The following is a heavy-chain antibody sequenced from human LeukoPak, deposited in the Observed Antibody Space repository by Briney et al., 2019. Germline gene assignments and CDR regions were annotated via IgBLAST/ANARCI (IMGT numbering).Heavy chain of an antibody. CDR2: ISYDGSNK. D-gene: IGHD6-19*01. CDR3: ARDQDSSGWFSAFDI. V-gene: IGHV3-30*03. J-gene: IGHJ3*02. Sequence: GRSLRLSCAASGSTFSSYGMHWVRQAPGKGLEWVAVISYDGSNKYYADSVKGRFTISRDNSKNTLYLQMNSLRSEDTAVYYCARDQDSSGWFSAFDIWGQGTMVTVSS. CDR1: GSTFSSYG.